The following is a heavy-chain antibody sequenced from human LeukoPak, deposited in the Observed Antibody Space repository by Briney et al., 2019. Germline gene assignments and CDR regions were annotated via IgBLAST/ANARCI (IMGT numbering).Heavy chain of an antibody. J-gene: IGHJ6*03. CDR1: GGTFSSYA. Sequence: GASVKVSCKASGGTFSSYAISWVRQAPGQGLEWMGGIIPIFGTANYAQKFQGRVTITADKSTSTAYMELSSLRSEDTAVYYCARVRGVAGTLKFLSDMDVWGKGTTVTVSS. V-gene: IGHV1-69*06. CDR2: IIPIFGTA. CDR3: ARVRGVAGTLKFLSDMDV. D-gene: IGHD6-19*01.